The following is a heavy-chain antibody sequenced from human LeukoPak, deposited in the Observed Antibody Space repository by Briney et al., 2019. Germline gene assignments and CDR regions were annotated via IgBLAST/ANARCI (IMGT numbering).Heavy chain of an antibody. Sequence: GGSLRLSCAASGFTFSNYWMSWVRQAPGKGLEWVANMKQDGSEKYYVGSVKGRFTISRDNAKNSLYLQMNSLRAEDTAAYYCARKAYAMDVWGKGTTVTASS. CDR1: GFTFSNYW. CDR3: ARKAYAMDV. CDR2: MKQDGSEK. V-gene: IGHV3-7*03. J-gene: IGHJ6*04.